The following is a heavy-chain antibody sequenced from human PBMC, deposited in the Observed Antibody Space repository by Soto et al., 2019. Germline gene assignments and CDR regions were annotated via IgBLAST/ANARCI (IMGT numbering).Heavy chain of an antibody. Sequence: QVQLVESGGGVVQPGGSLSLSCATSGFTFTSFTMHWVRQAPGKGLEWIAVMSYDGARTDYADAVKGRFTISRDTSKNTLYLPMNNLRPDDTAIYYCARDRPYGDPNWFDPWGQGTLVTVSS. CDR3: ARDRPYGDPNWFDP. J-gene: IGHJ5*02. CDR1: GFTFTSFT. D-gene: IGHD4-17*01. CDR2: MSYDGART. V-gene: IGHV3-30-3*01.